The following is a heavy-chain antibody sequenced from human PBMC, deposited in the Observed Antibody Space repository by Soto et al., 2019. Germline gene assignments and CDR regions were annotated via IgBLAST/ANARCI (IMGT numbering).Heavy chain of an antibody. CDR1: GYTLSTYD. V-gene: IGHV1-8*01. J-gene: IGHJ4*02. CDR3: ATVSQTLDY. Sequence: QAQLVQSGAEVKKPGASVKISCKASGYTLSTYDINWVRQAAGQGLEWMGWMDSYTGNTGYAQEFQGRLIMTRDTSINAAYMELSSLQSEDTAGYFCATVSQTLDYWGQVTLVTVSS. CDR2: MDSYTGNT.